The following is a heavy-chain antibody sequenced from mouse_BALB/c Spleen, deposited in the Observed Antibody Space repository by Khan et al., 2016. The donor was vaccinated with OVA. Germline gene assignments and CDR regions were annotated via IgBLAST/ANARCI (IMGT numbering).Heavy chain of an antibody. CDR2: TNPTNGHP. Sequence: QVQLMQSGAELVKAGASVKMSCKASGYTFTSYWMHWVKQRLGQGLEWFAETNPTNGHPYYNEKFKSKATLTVDNSSSTAYMLLSGPTVEESAVYDCARIKKIVATYFDYWGQGTTLTVSS. CDR3: ARIKKIVATYFDY. J-gene: IGHJ2*01. CDR1: GYTFTSYW. V-gene: IGHV1S81*02. D-gene: IGHD1-1*01.